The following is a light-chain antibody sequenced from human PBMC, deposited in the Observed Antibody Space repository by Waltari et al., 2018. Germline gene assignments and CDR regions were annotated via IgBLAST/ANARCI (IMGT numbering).Light chain of an antibody. V-gene: IGLV4-69*01. CDR1: SGHSNNV. CDR3: QTGGHGTWV. CDR2: VNSDGSH. J-gene: IGLJ3*02. Sequence: QLVLTQSPSASASLGASVKLTCTLSSGHSNNVIACLQQRPEKGPRYLMKVNSDGSHNKGDEIPDRFSGSSSGAERYLPLSSLQSEDEADYFCQTGGHGTWVFGGGTKLTVL.